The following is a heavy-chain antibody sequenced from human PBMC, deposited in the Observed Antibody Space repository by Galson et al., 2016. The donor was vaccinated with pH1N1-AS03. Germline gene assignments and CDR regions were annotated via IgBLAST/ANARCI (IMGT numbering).Heavy chain of an antibody. CDR3: VRERGESSGWKTRWFDP. CDR2: TYYRSRWKN. Sequence: CAISGDSVSSNSAAWNWIRLSPSRGLEWLGRTYYRSRWKNDYAVSVKSRIIINPDTSKNQFSLQLNSVTPEDTAVYYCVRERGESSGWKTRWFDPWGQGTLVTVSS. D-gene: IGHD6-19*01. V-gene: IGHV6-1*01. CDR1: GDSVSSNSAA. J-gene: IGHJ5*02.